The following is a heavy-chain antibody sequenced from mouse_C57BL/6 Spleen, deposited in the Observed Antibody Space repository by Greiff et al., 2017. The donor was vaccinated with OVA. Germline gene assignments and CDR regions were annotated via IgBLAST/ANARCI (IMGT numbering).Heavy chain of an antibody. CDR2: IYPGSGST. V-gene: IGHV1-55*01. J-gene: IGHJ4*01. D-gene: IGHD2-3*01. Sequence: QVQLQQPGAELVKPGASVKMSCKASGYTFTSYWITWVKQRPGQGLEWIGDIYPGSGSTNYNEKFKSKATLTVDTSSSTAYMQLSSLTSEDSAVYYCAREVSYDGYYESAMDYWGQGTSVTVSS. CDR3: AREVSYDGYYESAMDY. CDR1: GYTFTSYW.